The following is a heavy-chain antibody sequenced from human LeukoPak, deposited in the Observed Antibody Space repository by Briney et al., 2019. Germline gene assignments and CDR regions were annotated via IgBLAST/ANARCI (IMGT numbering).Heavy chain of an antibody. Sequence: GGSLRLSCAASGFTLSSYAMSWVRQAPGKGLEWVSAISGSGGSTYYADSVKGRFTISRDNSKNTLYLQMNSLRAEDTAVYYCAKSLELRYFDWLLSHIDYWGQGTLVTVSS. CDR1: GFTLSSYA. D-gene: IGHD3-9*01. CDR3: AKSLELRYFDWLLSHIDY. CDR2: ISGSGGST. V-gene: IGHV3-23*01. J-gene: IGHJ4*02.